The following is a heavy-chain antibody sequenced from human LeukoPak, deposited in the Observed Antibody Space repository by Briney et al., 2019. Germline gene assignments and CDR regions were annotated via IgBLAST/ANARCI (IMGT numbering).Heavy chain of an antibody. Sequence: PSETLSLTCTVSGGSISSSSYYWGWIRQPPGKGLEWIGSIYYSGSTYYNPSLKSRVTISVDTSKKQFSLKLSSVTAADTAVYYCARHAGYDFWSGYFFGDAFDIWGQGTMVTVSS. J-gene: IGHJ3*02. CDR1: GGSISSSSYY. CDR3: ARHAGYDFWSGYFFGDAFDI. V-gene: IGHV4-39*01. CDR2: IYYSGST. D-gene: IGHD3-3*01.